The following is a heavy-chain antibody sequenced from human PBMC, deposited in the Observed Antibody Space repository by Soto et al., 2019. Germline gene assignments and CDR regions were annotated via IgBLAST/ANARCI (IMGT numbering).Heavy chain of an antibody. D-gene: IGHD3-10*01. CDR3: ARPPPLTTSYGSGSSRSYYSYGMDV. V-gene: IGHV1-69*06. J-gene: IGHJ6*02. CDR2: IIPVFGTA. Sequence: SVKVSCKASGFTFTSYAMNWVRQAPGQGLEWMGGIIPVFGTANYAQKFQGRVTITADKSTSTAYMELSSLRSEDTAVYYCARPPPLTTSYGSGSSRSYYSYGMDVWGQGTTVSVS. CDR1: GFTFTSYA.